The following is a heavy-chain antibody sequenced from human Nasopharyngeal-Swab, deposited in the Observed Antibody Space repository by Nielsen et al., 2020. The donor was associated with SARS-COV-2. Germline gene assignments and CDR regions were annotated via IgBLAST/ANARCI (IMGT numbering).Heavy chain of an antibody. D-gene: IGHD3-16*02. V-gene: IGHV7-4-1*02. J-gene: IGHJ6*02. CDR1: GYTFTSYA. Sequence: ASVKVSCKASGYTFTSYAINWVRQAPGQGLEWMGWINTNTGNPTYAQGFTGRFVFSLDTSVSTAYLQISSLKAEDTAVYYCARGDAITFGGVIVRYYYYGMDVWGQGTTVTVSS. CDR3: ARGDAITFGGVIVRYYYYGMDV. CDR2: INTNTGNP.